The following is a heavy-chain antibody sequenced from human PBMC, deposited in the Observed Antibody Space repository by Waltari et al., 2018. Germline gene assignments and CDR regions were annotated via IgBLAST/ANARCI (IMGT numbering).Heavy chain of an antibody. CDR1: GGSISNYY. V-gene: IGHV4-59*01. CDR3: ARGSHDYANAKYFDY. Sequence: QVQLQESGPGLVTPSETLSLTCTVSGGSISNYYWGWIRQPPGKGLEWIGYIYYSGTTTYNPPLKSRVTVSVDTSKNQFSLRLSSVTAADTAVYYCARGSHDYANAKYFDYWGQGTLVTVSP. CDR2: IYYSGTT. D-gene: IGHD4-17*01. J-gene: IGHJ4*02.